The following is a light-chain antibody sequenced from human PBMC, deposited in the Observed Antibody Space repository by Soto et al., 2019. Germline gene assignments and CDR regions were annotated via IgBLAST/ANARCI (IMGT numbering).Light chain of an antibody. CDR2: GNI. V-gene: IGLV1-40*01. CDR1: STTIGAGFD. CDR3: CSYAGSYTFPYA. J-gene: IGLJ1*01. Sequence: QSVLSQPPSVSGAPGQRVTISCTGSSTTIGAGFDVHWYQQLPGTAPKLLIYGNINRPSGVPDRFSGSKSGTSASLAITGLQAEDEADYYCCSYAGSYTFPYAFGNRTKVTVL.